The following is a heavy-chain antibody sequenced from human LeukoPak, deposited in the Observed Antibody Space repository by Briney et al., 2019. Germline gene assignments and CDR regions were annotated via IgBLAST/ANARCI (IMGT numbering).Heavy chain of an antibody. V-gene: IGHV3-74*01. J-gene: IGHJ4*02. CDR3: ARDRWNFDY. CDR1: GFTFSDYW. CDR2: INSDGTSI. D-gene: IGHD4-23*01. Sequence: PGGSLRLSCAASGFTFSDYWMHWVRHAPGKGLVWVSRINSDGTSIIYADSVKGRFTISRDNAKNTLYLQMNSLRAEDSAVYYCARDRWNFDYWGQGTLVTVSS.